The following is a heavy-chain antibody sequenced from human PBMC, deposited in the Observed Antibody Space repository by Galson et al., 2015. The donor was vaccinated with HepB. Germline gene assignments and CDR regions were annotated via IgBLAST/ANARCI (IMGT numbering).Heavy chain of an antibody. Sequence: SLRLSCAASGFTFSSYWMHWVRQAPGKGLVWVSRINSDGSSTSYADSVKGRFTISRDNAKNRLYLQMNSLRAEDTAVYYCARLAWYSNSWPHIDYWGQGTLVTVSS. J-gene: IGHJ4*02. CDR2: INSDGSST. CDR1: GFTFSSYW. D-gene: IGHD6-13*01. CDR3: ARLAWYSNSWPHIDY. V-gene: IGHV3-74*01.